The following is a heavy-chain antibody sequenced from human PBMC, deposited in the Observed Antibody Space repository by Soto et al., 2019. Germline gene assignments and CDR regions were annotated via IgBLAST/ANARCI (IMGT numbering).Heavy chain of an antibody. CDR3: VRDWSTFWGMDV. J-gene: IGHJ6*02. Sequence: GGSLRLSCAASGFTFTSNSMNWVRQAPGKGLEWVANIKQDGSEKYYVDSVKGRFAISRDNAKDSLFLQMNNLRAEDTAVYYCVRDWSTFWGMDVWGQGTTVTVSS. CDR2: IKQDGSEK. CDR1: GFTFTSNS. V-gene: IGHV3-7*01.